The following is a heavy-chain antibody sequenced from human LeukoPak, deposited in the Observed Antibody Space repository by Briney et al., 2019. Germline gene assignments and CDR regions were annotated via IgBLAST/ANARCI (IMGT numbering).Heavy chain of an antibody. CDR3: ARDSDSYGMDV. CDR1: GGSISSYY. D-gene: IGHD3-3*01. J-gene: IGHJ6*02. Sequence: SETLSLTCTVSGGSISSYYWSWIRQPPGKGLAWIGYIYYSGSTNYNPSLKSRVTISVDTSKNQFSLKLSSVTAADTAVYYCARDSDSYGMDVWGQGTTVTVSS. CDR2: IYYSGST. V-gene: IGHV4-59*01.